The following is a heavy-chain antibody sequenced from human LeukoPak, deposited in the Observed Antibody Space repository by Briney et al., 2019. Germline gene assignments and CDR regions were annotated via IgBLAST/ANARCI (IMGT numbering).Heavy chain of an antibody. V-gene: IGHV4-39*07. Sequence: PSETLSLTCTVSGGSISSSSYYWGWIRQPPGKGLEWIGSIYYSGSTYYNPSLKSRVTISVDTSKNQFSLKLSSVTAADAAVYYCARSLLAARPDLVYWGQGTLVTVSS. CDR2: IYYSGST. J-gene: IGHJ4*02. CDR1: GGSISSSSYY. D-gene: IGHD6-6*01. CDR3: ARSLLAARPDLVY.